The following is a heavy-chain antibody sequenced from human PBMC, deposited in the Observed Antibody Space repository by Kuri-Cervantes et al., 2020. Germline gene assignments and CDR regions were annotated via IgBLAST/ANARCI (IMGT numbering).Heavy chain of an antibody. Sequence: SETLSLTCTVSGGSISSGSYYWSWIRQPAGKGLEGIGRIYTSGSTNYNPSLKSRVTISVDTSKNQFSLKLSSVTAADTAVYYCAREPPPSYYYDISPLDPWGQGTLVTVSS. J-gene: IGHJ5*02. CDR3: AREPPPSYYYDISPLDP. CDR2: IYTSGST. V-gene: IGHV4-61*02. CDR1: GGSISSGSYY. D-gene: IGHD3-22*01.